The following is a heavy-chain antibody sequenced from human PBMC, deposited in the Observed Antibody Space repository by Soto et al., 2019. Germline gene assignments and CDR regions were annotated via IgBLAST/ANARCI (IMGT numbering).Heavy chain of an antibody. CDR1: GFTFSSYT. CDR3: ARESDYGGNSYAFDI. Sequence: CGSLRLSCAASGFTFSSYTMSWVRQAPGKGLEWISYINIRGTTIYYADSVKGRFTISRDNAKNSLYLQMNSLRAEDTAVYYCARESDYGGNSYAFDIWGQGTMVTVSS. V-gene: IGHV3-48*01. CDR2: INIRGTTI. D-gene: IGHD4-17*01. J-gene: IGHJ3*02.